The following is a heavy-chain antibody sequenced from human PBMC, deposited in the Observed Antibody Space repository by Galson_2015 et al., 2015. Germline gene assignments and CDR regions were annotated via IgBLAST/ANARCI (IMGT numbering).Heavy chain of an antibody. CDR1: GYTFTSYA. J-gene: IGHJ4*02. D-gene: IGHD1-26*01. V-gene: IGHV7-4-1*02. Sequence: SVKVSCKASGYTFTSYAMNWVRQAPGQGLEWMGWINANTGNPTYAQGFTGRFVFSLDTSVSTAYLQISSLKAEDTAVYYCAISTPVGAESYWGQGTLVTVSS. CDR3: AISTPVGAESY. CDR2: INANTGNP.